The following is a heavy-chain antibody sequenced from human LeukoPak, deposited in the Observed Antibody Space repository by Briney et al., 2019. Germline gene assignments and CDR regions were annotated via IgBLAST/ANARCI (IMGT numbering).Heavy chain of an antibody. J-gene: IGHJ4*02. CDR2: ISGSGDNT. V-gene: IGHV3-23*01. CDR3: AKGSYYDSSGSFYFDY. CDR1: GFTFSSYA. Sequence: EGFLRLSCAASGFTFSSYAMSWVRQAPGKGLEWVSGISGSGDNTYYADSVKGRFTISRDNSKNTLYVQVNSLGTEDTAAYYCAKGSYYDSSGSFYFDYWGQGTLVTVSS. D-gene: IGHD3-22*01.